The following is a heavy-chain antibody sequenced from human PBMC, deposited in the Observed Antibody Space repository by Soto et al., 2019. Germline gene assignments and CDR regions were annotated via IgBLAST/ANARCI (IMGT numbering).Heavy chain of an antibody. Sequence: SETLSLTCTVSSGSISSYYWSWIRQPPGKGLEWIGYIHYSGSTKYNPSLKSRVTISADTSKNQFSLKLSSVTAADTAVYYCARGHYDYWSGSFATIDYCGQGPRVTVSP. CDR3: ARGHYDYWSGSFATIDY. J-gene: IGHJ4*02. D-gene: IGHD3-3*01. CDR2: IHYSGST. CDR1: SGSISSYY. V-gene: IGHV4-59*08.